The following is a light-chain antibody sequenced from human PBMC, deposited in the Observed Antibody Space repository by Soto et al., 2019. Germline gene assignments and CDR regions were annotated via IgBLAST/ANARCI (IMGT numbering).Light chain of an antibody. CDR3: HHYNNWPHT. CDR1: QSVGSN. V-gene: IGKV3-15*01. J-gene: IGKJ4*01. Sequence: DIVMTQSPATLSVSPGERATLSCRASQSVGSNLAWYQQRPGHAPTLLICGASTRATGVPVMFSGSGSATVFPLTISSLQYEDFAVYYCHHYNNWPHTFGGGTKVEIK. CDR2: GAS.